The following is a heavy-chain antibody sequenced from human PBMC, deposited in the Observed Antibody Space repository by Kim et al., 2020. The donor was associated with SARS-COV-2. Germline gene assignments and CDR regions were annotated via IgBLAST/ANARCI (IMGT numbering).Heavy chain of an antibody. V-gene: IGHV4-34*01. CDR1: GGSFSGYY. CDR2: INHSGST. CDR3: ARGRGTLWFGELGGYYYY. J-gene: IGHJ6*01. Sequence: SETLSLTCAVYGGSFSGYYWSWIRQPPGKGLEWIGEINHSGSTNYNPSLKSRVTISVDTSKNQFSLKLSSVTAADTAVYYCARGRGTLWFGELGGYYYY. D-gene: IGHD3-10*01.